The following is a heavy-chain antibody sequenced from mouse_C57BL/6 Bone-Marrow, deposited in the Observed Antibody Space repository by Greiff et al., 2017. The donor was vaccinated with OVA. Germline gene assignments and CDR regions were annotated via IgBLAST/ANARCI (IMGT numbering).Heavy chain of an antibody. CDR2: INPSSGYT. J-gene: IGHJ3*01. V-gene: IGHV1-4*01. CDR1: GYTFTSYT. Sequence: QVQLQQSGAELARPGASVKMSCKASGYTFTSYTMHWVKQRPGQGLEWNGYINPSSGYTKYNQKFKDKATLTADKSSSTAYMQLSSLTSEDSAVYYCATHYYSNYPFAYWGQGTLVTVSA. CDR3: ATHYYSNYPFAY. D-gene: IGHD2-5*01.